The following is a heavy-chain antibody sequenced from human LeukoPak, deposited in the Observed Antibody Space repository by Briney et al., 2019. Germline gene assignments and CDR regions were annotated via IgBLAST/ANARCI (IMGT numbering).Heavy chain of an antibody. CDR3: AKDNRRHYTSGPNPDSLH. Sequence: GGSLRLSCAGSGFIFNNYAMHWVRQPPGKGREWVSGISWNSGSIDYADSVKGRFTISRDNAKNSLYLQMNSLRVEDTAFYYCAKDNRRHYTSGPNPDSLHWGQGALVTVSS. CDR1: GFIFNNYA. CDR2: ISWNSGSI. D-gene: IGHD6-19*01. J-gene: IGHJ4*02. V-gene: IGHV3-9*01.